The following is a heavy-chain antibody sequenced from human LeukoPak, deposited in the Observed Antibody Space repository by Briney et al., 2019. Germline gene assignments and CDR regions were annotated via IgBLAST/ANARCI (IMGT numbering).Heavy chain of an antibody. CDR1: GGSISSSSYY. V-gene: IGHV4-39*07. D-gene: IGHD3-10*01. CDR3: ARGDMMLRGVIDEIDP. Sequence: SETLSLTCTVSGGSISSSSYYWGWIRQPPGKGLEWIGSIFYSGRTYYNPSLKSRVTISVDTSKNQFSLKLSSVTAADTAVYYCARGDMMLRGVIDEIDPWGQGTLATVSS. CDR2: IFYSGRT. J-gene: IGHJ5*02.